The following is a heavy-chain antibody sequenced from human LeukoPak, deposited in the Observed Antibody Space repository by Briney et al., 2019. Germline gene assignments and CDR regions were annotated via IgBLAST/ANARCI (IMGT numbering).Heavy chain of an antibody. CDR1: GFTFSSNG. D-gene: IGHD1-14*01. J-gene: IGHJ6*02. V-gene: IGHV3-30*18. CDR3: AEDGAFWQPEWHQPYYYYYGMDV. Sequence: PGGSLRLSCAASGFTFSSNGMHWVRQAPGRGLEWVAVISYDGSNKYYADSVKGRFTISRDNSKNTLYLQTNSLRAEDTAVYYCAEDGAFWQPEWHQPYYYYYGMDVWGQGTTVTVSS. CDR2: ISYDGSNK.